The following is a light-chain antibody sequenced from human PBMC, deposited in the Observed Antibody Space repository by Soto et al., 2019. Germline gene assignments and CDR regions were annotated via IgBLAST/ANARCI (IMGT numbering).Light chain of an antibody. CDR1: QGIAPY. J-gene: IGKJ4*01. Sequence: DGHMTHSPSSLSDFVGDRVTITCRASQGIAPYLAWFQQKPGKVPKLLIYATSTLQSGVPSRFSGSGSETDFTLTVTSLQPEDVGTYYCQKYNSAPLTFGGGTKV. CDR3: QKYNSAPLT. V-gene: IGKV1-27*01. CDR2: ATS.